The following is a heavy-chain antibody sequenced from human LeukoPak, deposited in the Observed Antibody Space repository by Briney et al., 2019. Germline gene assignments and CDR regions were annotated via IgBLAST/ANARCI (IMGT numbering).Heavy chain of an antibody. D-gene: IGHD5-18*01. CDR1: GGSISSSSYY. CDR2: IYYSGST. Sequence: SETLSLTCTVSGGSISSSSYYWGWIRQPPGKGLEWIGSIYYSGSTYYNPSLKSRVTISVDTSKNQFSLKLSSVTAADTAVYYCARDCNTANDYWGQGTLVTVSS. J-gene: IGHJ4*02. CDR3: ARDCNTANDY. V-gene: IGHV4-39*07.